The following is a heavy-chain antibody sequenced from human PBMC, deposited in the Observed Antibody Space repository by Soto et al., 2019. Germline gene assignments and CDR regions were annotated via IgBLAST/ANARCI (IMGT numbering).Heavy chain of an antibody. Sequence: VQLVQSGPEVRKPGSAVRVSCKASGGTFKMYAMNWVRQAPGQGLEWLAGIIPIFDKPRYAQKFQCRVTITVDESTITVFLELSSLRSEETAIYYFARCIGSGGVMGGFDFWCQGTLVTVAS. CDR2: IIPIFDKP. V-gene: IGHV1-69*01. D-gene: IGHD3-16*01. CDR3: ARCIGSGGVMGGFDF. CDR1: GGTFKMYA. J-gene: IGHJ4*02.